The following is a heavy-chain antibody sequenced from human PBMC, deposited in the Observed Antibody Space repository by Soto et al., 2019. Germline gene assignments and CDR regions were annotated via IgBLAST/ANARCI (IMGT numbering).Heavy chain of an antibody. CDR1: GYSLTSYW. J-gene: IGHJ5*02. Sequence: PGESLKISCKGSGYSLTSYWIGWVRQMPGKGLEWMGIIYPGDSDTRYSPSFQGQVTISADKSISTAYLQWSSLKASDTAMYYCARGPHSSPHSTYNWFDPWGQGTLVTVSS. D-gene: IGHD6-19*01. CDR2: IYPGDSDT. V-gene: IGHV5-51*01. CDR3: ARGPHSSPHSTYNWFDP.